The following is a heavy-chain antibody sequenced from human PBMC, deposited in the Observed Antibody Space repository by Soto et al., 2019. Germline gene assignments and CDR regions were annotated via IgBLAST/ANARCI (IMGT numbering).Heavy chain of an antibody. Sequence: QVQLVQSGAEVKKPGSSVKVSCKASGGTFSSYAISWVRQAPGQGLAWMGGIIPIFGTANYAQKFQGRVTITADESTSTAYMELSSLRSEDTAVYYCARIGRRYSSSGNWFDPWGQGTLVTVSS. D-gene: IGHD6-13*01. CDR3: ARIGRRYSSSGNWFDP. CDR2: IIPIFGTA. CDR1: GGTFSSYA. J-gene: IGHJ5*02. V-gene: IGHV1-69*19.